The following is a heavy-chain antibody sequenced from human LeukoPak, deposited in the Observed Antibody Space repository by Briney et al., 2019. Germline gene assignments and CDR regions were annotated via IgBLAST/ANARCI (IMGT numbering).Heavy chain of an antibody. V-gene: IGHV3-21*01. CDR1: GFTFSDYT. CDR2: LSRTSRTPTYA. Sequence: GSLRLSCAASGFTFSDYTMNWVRQAPGKGLEWVSSLSRTSRTPTYAYYADSVKGRFTISRDNDKNELFLQMNSLRAEDTAVYYCTRPRADDYGSNDYWGQGTLVTVSS. J-gene: IGHJ4*02. CDR3: TRPRADDYGSNDY. D-gene: IGHD4-17*01.